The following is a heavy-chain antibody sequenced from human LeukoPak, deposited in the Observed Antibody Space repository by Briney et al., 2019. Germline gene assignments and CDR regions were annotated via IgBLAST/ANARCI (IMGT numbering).Heavy chain of an antibody. V-gene: IGHV4-59*12. CDR2: IYYSGST. CDR1: GGSISSYY. CDR3: ARGGRGIDGYSSGLAGWFDP. Sequence: SETLSLTCTVSGGSISSYYWSWIRQPPGKGLEWIGYIYYSGSTNYNPSLKSRVTISVDTSKNQFSLKLSSVTAADTAVYYCARGGRGIDGYSSGLAGWFDPWGQGTLVTVSS. D-gene: IGHD6-25*01. J-gene: IGHJ5*02.